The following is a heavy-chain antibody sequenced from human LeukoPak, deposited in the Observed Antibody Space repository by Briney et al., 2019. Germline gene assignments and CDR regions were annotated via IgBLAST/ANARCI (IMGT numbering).Heavy chain of an antibody. CDR3: ARDPALTFNWFDP. V-gene: IGHV4-38-2*02. CDR2: IYHSGNT. CDR1: GYSISSGYY. D-gene: IGHD2-21*02. J-gene: IGHJ5*02. Sequence: SETLSLTCAVSGYSISSGYYWAWIRQTPERGLEWIGSIYHSGNTYYSPSLKSRVTISVDTSKNQSSLELSSVTAADTAVYYCARDPALTFNWFDPWGQGILVTVSS.